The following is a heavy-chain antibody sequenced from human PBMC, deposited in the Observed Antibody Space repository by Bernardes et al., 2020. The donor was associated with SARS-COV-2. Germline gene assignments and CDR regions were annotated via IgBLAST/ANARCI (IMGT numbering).Heavy chain of an antibody. CDR1: GYTFTSYG. Sequence: ASVKVSCMASGYTFTSYGISWVRQAPGQGLEWMGWISAYNGNTNYAQKLQGRVTMTTDTSTSTAYMELRSLRSDDTAVYYCARVVVVPAANERGDADNWFDPWGQGTLVTVSS. J-gene: IGHJ5*02. V-gene: IGHV1-18*01. CDR3: ARVVVVPAANERGDADNWFDP. D-gene: IGHD2-2*01. CDR2: ISAYNGNT.